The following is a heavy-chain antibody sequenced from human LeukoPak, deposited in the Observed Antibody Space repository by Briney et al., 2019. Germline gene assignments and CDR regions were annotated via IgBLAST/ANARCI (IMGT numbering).Heavy chain of an antibody. V-gene: IGHV3-30*04. D-gene: IGHD3-10*01. CDR1: GFTFSSYA. Sequence: GRSLRLSCAASGFTFSSYAMHWVRQAPGKGLEWVAVISYDGSDKYYADSVKGRFTISRDNSKNTLYLQMNSLRAEDTAVYYCAKDMDVGDYGSGDYFDYCGQGTLVTVSS. J-gene: IGHJ4*02. CDR3: AKDMDVGDYGSGDYFDY. CDR2: ISYDGSDK.